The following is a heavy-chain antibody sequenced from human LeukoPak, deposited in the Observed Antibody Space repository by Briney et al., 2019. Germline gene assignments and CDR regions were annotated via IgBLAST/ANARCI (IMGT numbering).Heavy chain of an antibody. CDR2: ISGSGAST. D-gene: IGHD2-15*01. V-gene: IGHV3-23*01. CDR3: AKDMEDIVGGYFDD. CDR1: GFTFSSYA. J-gene: IGHJ4*02. Sequence: PGGSLRLSCAASGFTFSSYAMSWVRQAPGKGLEWVSAISGSGASTYYADSVKGRFTIPRDNSKNTLYLQMNSLRAEDTAVYYCAKDMEDIVGGYFDDWGQGTLVTVSS.